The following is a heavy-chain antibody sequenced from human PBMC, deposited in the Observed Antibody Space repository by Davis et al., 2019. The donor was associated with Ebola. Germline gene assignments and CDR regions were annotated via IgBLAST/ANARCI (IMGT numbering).Heavy chain of an antibody. J-gene: IGHJ4*02. D-gene: IGHD1-1*01. V-gene: IGHV1-18*01. Sequence: ASVKVSCKASGYTFTSYAMHWVRQAPGQGLEWMGWINPHNGNTNYAQSVQGRVIMTTDTATTTAYMEVGGLRSDDTAVYYCARAQFPTTSDHWGQGTLVTVSS. CDR1: GYTFTSYA. CDR3: ARAQFPTTSDH. CDR2: INPHNGNT.